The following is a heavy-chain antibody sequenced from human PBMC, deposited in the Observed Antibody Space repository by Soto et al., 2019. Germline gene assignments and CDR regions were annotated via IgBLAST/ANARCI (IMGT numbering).Heavy chain of an antibody. CDR1: GGSLSSYY. Sequence: SETLSLTCVVSGGSLSSYYWSWIRQPPGKGLEWIGYIYYSGSTNYNPSLKSRVTISVDTSKNQFSLKLSSVTAADTAVYYCARLYGLDAFDIWGQGTMVTVSS. J-gene: IGHJ3*02. V-gene: IGHV4-59*08. CDR3: ARLYGLDAFDI. D-gene: IGHD3-16*02. CDR2: IYYSGST.